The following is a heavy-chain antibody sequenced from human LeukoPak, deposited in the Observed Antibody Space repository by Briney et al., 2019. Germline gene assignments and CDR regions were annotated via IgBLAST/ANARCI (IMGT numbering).Heavy chain of an antibody. CDR3: ARPYSSSSDY. D-gene: IGHD6-6*01. CDR1: GFTFGNYA. Sequence: GGSLRLSCAASGFTFGNYAMNWVRQAPGKGLEWVSYISSSGSTIYYADSVRGRFTISRDNAKNPLYLQMNSLRAEDTAVYYCARPYSSSSDYWGQGTLVTVSS. J-gene: IGHJ4*02. V-gene: IGHV3-48*03. CDR2: ISSSGSTI.